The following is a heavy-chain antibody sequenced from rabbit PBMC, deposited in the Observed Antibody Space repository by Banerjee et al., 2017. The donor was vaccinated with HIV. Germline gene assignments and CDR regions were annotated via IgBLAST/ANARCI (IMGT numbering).Heavy chain of an antibody. Sequence: QEQLVESGGGLVTLGGSLTLTCNASGFSFSSGYYLCGGRQAPGKGLEWIGCIFSTSGSTDYASWAKGRFTISKTSSTTVTLQTPSLTAADTATYFCARSYNGLKTYLNLWGPGTLVTVS. CDR2: IFSTSGST. J-gene: IGHJ4*01. V-gene: IGHV1S45*01. CDR1: GFSFSSGYY. D-gene: IGHD1-1*01. CDR3: ARSYNGLKTYLNL.